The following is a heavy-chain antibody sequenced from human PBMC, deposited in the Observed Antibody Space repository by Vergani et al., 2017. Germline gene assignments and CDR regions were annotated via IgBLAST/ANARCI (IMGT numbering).Heavy chain of an antibody. D-gene: IGHD6-19*01. Sequence: EVQLVQSGAEVKKPGESLRISCKGSGYSFTSYWISWVRQMPGKGLEWMGRIDPSDSYTNYSPSFQGHVTISADKSISTAYLQWSSLKASDTAMYYCARQVAVAGKWWGPYYYYRMDVWGQGTTVTVSS. CDR3: ARQVAVAGKWWGPYYYYRMDV. J-gene: IGHJ6*02. CDR2: IDPSDSYT. CDR1: GYSFTSYW. V-gene: IGHV5-10-1*01.